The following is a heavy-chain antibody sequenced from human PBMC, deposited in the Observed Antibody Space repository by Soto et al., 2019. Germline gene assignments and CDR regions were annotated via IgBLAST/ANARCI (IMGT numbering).Heavy chain of an antibody. CDR2: IYFGGTT. D-gene: IGHD1-1*01. Sequence: SETLSLTCTVSGGSLSPNYWAWIRQPPGKGLEWVGYIYFGGTTSYNPSLKSRVTISVDTSKNQFSLKLSSVTAADTAVYYCARHSPREQPLTNKDFDYWGQGTLVTVSS. V-gene: IGHV4-59*08. J-gene: IGHJ4*02. CDR3: ARHSPREQPLTNKDFDY. CDR1: GGSLSPNY.